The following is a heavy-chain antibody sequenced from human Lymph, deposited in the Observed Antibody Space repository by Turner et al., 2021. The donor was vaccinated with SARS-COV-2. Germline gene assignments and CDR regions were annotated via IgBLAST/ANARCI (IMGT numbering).Heavy chain of an antibody. J-gene: IGHJ4*02. D-gene: IGHD3-22*01. CDR2: IWYDGSNK. CDR3: AREKYYSDRRPLDY. CDR1: GFPFSSCG. Sequence: VQLVESGRVVVPPGRSLRLSSAPSGFPFSSCGMHWVRQAPGKGLEWLAGIWYDGSNKYNADSVKGRFTITRDNSKNTLYLQMNSLRAEDTAGYYGAREKYYSDRRPLDYWGQGTLVTVSS. V-gene: IGHV3-33*01.